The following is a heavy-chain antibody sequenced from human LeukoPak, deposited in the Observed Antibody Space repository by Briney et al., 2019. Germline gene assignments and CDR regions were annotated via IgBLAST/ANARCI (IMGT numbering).Heavy chain of an antibody. CDR1: GFTVSSNY. D-gene: IGHD6-13*01. Sequence: PGGSLRLSCAASGFTVSSNYMSWVRQAPGKGLEWVSIIYSGGNTYYADSVKARFTISRDNSKNTVYLQVNSLRAEDTAVYYCAREQPPGIYFDYWGQGTLVTVSS. V-gene: IGHV3-53*01. CDR3: AREQPPGIYFDY. J-gene: IGHJ4*02. CDR2: IYSGGNT.